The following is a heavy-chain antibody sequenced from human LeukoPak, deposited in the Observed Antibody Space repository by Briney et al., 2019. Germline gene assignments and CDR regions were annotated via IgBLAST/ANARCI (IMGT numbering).Heavy chain of an antibody. CDR3: AKDPVNDYGDYEDV. D-gene: IGHD4-17*01. CDR1: GFTFSTIA. V-gene: IGHV3-23*01. J-gene: IGHJ4*02. Sequence: TGGSLRPSCAASGFTFSTIAISWVRQAPAKGLEWVSTISGIGTSTYFADSVKGRFTISRDNSKNTLYLQMNSLRAEDTAVYYCAKDPVNDYGDYEDVWGQGTLVTVSS. CDR2: ISGIGTST.